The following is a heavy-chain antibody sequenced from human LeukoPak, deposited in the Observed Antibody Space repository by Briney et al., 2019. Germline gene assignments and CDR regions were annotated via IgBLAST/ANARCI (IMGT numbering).Heavy chain of an antibody. D-gene: IGHD1-26*01. CDR1: GFTFSSHA. CDR2: ISGSGGST. V-gene: IGHV3-23*01. CDR3: AKDSIGRELAYFDY. J-gene: IGHJ4*02. Sequence: GGSLRLSCAASGFTFSSHAMSWVRQAPGKGLEWVSVISGSGGSTYYADSVKGRFTISRDNSKNTLYLQMNSLRVEDTAVYYCAKDSIGRELAYFDYWGQGTLVTVSS.